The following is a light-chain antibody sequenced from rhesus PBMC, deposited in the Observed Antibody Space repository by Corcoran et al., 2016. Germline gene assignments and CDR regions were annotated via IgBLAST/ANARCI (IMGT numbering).Light chain of an antibody. CDR1: ENVNNY. CDR2: KAS. CDR3: RNGYGTACS. Sequence: DIQMTQSPSSLSVSVGDRVTITCRASENVNNYLNWYQQKPGKAPRLLINKASTLQSGVPSRFSGRGSGTDYTFTISSLQREDVATYCSRNGYGTACSFGQGAKVAIK. V-gene: IGKV1-74*01. J-gene: IGKJ2*01.